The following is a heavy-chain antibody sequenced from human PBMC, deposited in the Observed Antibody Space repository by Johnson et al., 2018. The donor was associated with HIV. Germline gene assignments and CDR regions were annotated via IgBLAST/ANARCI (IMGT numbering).Heavy chain of an antibody. CDR1: GFTFSSYA. Sequence: QVQLVESGGGVVQPGRSLRLSCAASGFTFSSYAMHWVRQAPGKGLEWVAVISYDGSNKYYADSVKGRFTISRDNSKNTLYLQMNSLRAEDTAVYYCARHLGGSYWAFDIWGQGTMVTVSS. CDR2: ISYDGSNK. CDR3: ARHLGGSYWAFDI. D-gene: IGHD1-26*01. J-gene: IGHJ3*02. V-gene: IGHV3-30-3*01.